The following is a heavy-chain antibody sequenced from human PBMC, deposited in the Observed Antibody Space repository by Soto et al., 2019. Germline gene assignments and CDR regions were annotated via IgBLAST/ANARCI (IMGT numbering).Heavy chain of an antibody. Sequence: GASLRLSCAASGFIFSDFLLNWVRQAAREGLELLSSITGASAIKHDADSIEGRFMTSRENTNTLLLVQMNILRPEDTAVYYCGTDNLDFQGALDLWGQGTLVTVSS. CDR3: GTDNLDFQGALDL. J-gene: IGHJ5*02. CDR1: GFIFSDFL. CDR2: ITGASAIK. D-gene: IGHD3-3*01. V-gene: IGHV3-21*01.